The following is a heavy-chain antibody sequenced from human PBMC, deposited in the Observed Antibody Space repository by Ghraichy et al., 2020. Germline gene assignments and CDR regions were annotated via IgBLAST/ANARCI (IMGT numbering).Heavy chain of an antibody. CDR1: GGSISSYY. CDR3: ARGRVRFDP. CDR2: IYYSGST. V-gene: IGHV4-59*01. J-gene: IGHJ5*02. Sequence: SQTLSLTCTVSGGSISSYYWSWIRQPPGKGLEWIGYIYYSGSTNYNPSLKSRVTISVDTSKNQFSLKLSSVTAADTAVYYCARGRVRFDPWGQGTLVTVSS.